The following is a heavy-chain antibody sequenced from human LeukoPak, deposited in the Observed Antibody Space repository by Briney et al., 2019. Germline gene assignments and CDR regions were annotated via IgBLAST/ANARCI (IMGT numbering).Heavy chain of an antibody. V-gene: IGHV3-11*01. CDR2: ISSSAISM. D-gene: IGHD1-7*01. CDR3: AREGGNYEADY. J-gene: IGHJ4*02. CDR1: GFTFHNYC. Sequence: GGSLRLSCAASGFTFHNYCMSWIRQAPGKGLEWISYISSSAISMYYAGSVKGRFTISRDNAKKSLYLEMNSLRAEDTAVYYCAREGGNYEADYWGLGTLVIVSS.